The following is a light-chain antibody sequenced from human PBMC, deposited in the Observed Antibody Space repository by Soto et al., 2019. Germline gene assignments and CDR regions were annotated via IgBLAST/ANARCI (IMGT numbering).Light chain of an antibody. J-gene: IGKJ4*01. Sequence: DIVMTQSPDSLAVSLGERATINCKSSQSVLYSPNNKNFLAWYQQKPGQSPKLLIYWGSTRQSGVPDRFSGTGSGTDFTLTIASLQAEDVAVYFCRQFFRIPLTFGGGTKVEI. CDR2: WGS. CDR1: QSVLYSPNNKNF. V-gene: IGKV4-1*01. CDR3: RQFFRIPLT.